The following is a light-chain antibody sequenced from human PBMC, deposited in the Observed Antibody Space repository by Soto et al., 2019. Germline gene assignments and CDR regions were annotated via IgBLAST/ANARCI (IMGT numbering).Light chain of an antibody. CDR1: QSVLYSSNNKNY. Sequence: DIVMTQSPDSLAVSLGERATINCKSSQSVLYSSNNKNYLAWYQQKPGQPPKLLIYWASTRESGVPDRFSGSGSWTDFTLTISSLQAEDVAVYSCQQYYSTPPTFGQGNKVEIK. CDR3: QQYYSTPPT. CDR2: WAS. V-gene: IGKV4-1*01. J-gene: IGKJ1*01.